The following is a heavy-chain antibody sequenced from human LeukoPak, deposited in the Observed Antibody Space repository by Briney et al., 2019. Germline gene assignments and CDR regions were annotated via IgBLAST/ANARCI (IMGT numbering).Heavy chain of an antibody. CDR3: ARDSPPHYDILTGYYKIGAFDI. V-gene: IGHV1-2*02. CDR2: INPNSGGT. J-gene: IGHJ3*02. CDR1: GYTFTGYY. D-gene: IGHD3-9*01. Sequence: ASVKVSCKASGYTFTGYYMHWVRKAPGQGLDWMGCINPNSGGTNYAQKFQGRVTMTRDTSISTAYMELSRLRSDDTAVYCCARDSPPHYDILTGYYKIGAFDIWGQGTMVTVSS.